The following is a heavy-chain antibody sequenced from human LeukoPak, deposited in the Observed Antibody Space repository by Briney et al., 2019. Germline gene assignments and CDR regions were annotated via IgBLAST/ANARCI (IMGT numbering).Heavy chain of an antibody. CDR1: GGSISSYY. Sequence: PSETLSLTCTVSGGSISSYYWSWIRQPPGKGLEWIGYIYYSGSTNYNPSLKSRVTISVDTSKNQFSLKLSSVTAADTAVYYCARDPQSGYSSGRYVGWFDPWGQGTLVTVSS. CDR2: IYYSGST. D-gene: IGHD6-19*01. J-gene: IGHJ5*02. CDR3: ARDPQSGYSSGRYVGWFDP. V-gene: IGHV4-59*12.